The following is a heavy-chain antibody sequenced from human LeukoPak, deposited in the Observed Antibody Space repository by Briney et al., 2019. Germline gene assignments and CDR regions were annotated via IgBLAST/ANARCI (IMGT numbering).Heavy chain of an antibody. CDR1: GFTLSDYY. Sequence: GGSLRLSCAASGFTLSDYYMSWIRQAPGKGLEWVSYISSSCSTIYYADSVKGRFTISRDNAKNSLYLQMNSLRAEDTAVYYCARVGSSSWFWGERFYYYGMDVWGQGTTVTVSS. V-gene: IGHV3-11*01. CDR3: ARVGSSSWFWGERFYYYGMDV. D-gene: IGHD6-13*01. CDR2: ISSSCSTI. J-gene: IGHJ6*02.